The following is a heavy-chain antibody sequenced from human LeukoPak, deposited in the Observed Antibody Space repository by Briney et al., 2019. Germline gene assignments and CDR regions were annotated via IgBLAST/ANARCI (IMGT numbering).Heavy chain of an antibody. CDR3: ARGGYYGSGSYSSYFDY. J-gene: IGHJ4*02. Sequence: ASVKVSCKASGGTFSSYAISWVRQAPGQGLEWMGGIIPIFGTANYAQKFQGRVTITADESTSTAYMELSSLRSEDTAVYYCARGGYYGSGSYSSYFDYWGQGTLVTVSS. V-gene: IGHV1-69*13. CDR1: GGTFSSYA. CDR2: IIPIFGTA. D-gene: IGHD3-10*01.